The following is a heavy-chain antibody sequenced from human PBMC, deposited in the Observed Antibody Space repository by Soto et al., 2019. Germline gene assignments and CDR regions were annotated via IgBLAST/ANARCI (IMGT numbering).Heavy chain of an antibody. CDR2: ISGSGGST. CDR3: ARRGSGSYYDY. CDR1: GFTFSSYA. V-gene: IGHV3-23*01. J-gene: IGHJ4*02. Sequence: EVQLLESGGGLVQPGGSLRLSCAASGFTFSSYAMRWVRQAPVKGLGGVSAISGSGGSTYYAASVKGRFTISRDNSKNTLYLQMNSLRAEDTAVYYCARRGSGSYYDYWGQGTLVTVSS. D-gene: IGHD1-26*01.